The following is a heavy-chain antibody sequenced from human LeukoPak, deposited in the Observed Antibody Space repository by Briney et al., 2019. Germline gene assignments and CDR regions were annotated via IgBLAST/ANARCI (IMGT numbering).Heavy chain of an antibody. CDR3: GKDGGAYQFYN. Sequence: GGSLRLSCTASGFTFRSYAMSWVRQAPGKGLDWVSGINEPGVYTYYADSVKGRFTISRDNSENTLYLQMNSLRAEDTAVYYCGKDGGAYQFYNWGQGTLVTVSS. J-gene: IGHJ4*02. CDR2: INEPGVYT. D-gene: IGHD2-2*01. V-gene: IGHV3-23*01. CDR1: GFTFRSYA.